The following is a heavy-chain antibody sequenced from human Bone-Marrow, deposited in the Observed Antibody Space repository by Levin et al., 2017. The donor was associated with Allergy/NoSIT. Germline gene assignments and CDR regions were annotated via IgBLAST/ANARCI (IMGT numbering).Heavy chain of an antibody. CDR2: INWNSGSQ. Sequence: PGGSLRLSCAASGFTFDDYAMHWVRQAPGKGLEWVSGINWNSGSQAYADSVKGRFTISRDGAKNFLYLQMNSLRVDDTALYYCAKDHYSHPNYIDLWGQGILVTVAP. V-gene: IGHV3-9*01. D-gene: IGHD4-11*01. CDR1: GFTFDDYA. CDR3: AKDHYSHPNYIDL. J-gene: IGHJ4*02.